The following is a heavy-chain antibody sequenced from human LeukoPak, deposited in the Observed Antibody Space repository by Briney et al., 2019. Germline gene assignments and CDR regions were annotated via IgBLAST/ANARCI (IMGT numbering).Heavy chain of an antibody. V-gene: IGHV3-23*01. Sequence: PGGYLRLSCAASGFTFSSYAMSWVRQAPGKGLDWVSAISGSGGSTYYADSVKGRFTISRDNSKNTLYLQMNSLRAEDTAIYYCAKVLVGPTYYFDYWGQGTLVTVSS. J-gene: IGHJ4*02. CDR1: GFTFSSYA. D-gene: IGHD1-26*01. CDR3: AKVLVGPTYYFDY. CDR2: ISGSGGST.